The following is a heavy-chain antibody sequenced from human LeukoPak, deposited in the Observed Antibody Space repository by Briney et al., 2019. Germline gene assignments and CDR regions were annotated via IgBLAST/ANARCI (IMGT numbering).Heavy chain of an antibody. CDR1: GGTFSSYT. V-gene: IGHV1-69*02. D-gene: IGHD2-2*01. CDR2: IIPILNIT. CDR3: AKDGVVVVATSVYYYYYGMDV. J-gene: IGHJ6*02. Sequence: GASVKLSCKASGGTFSSYTISWVRQAPGQGLEWMGRIIPILNITDYAQNFQGRGTLTADKSTSTAYMELSTLRSEDTAVYYCAKDGVVVVATSVYYYYYGMDVWGQGTTVTVS.